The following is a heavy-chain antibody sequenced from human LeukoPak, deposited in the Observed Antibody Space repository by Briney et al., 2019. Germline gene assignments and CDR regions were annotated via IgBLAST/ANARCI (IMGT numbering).Heavy chain of an antibody. J-gene: IGHJ6*04. CDR3: ADSNPVIRWFGEARHYGMDV. CDR1: GFSLSTSGVG. D-gene: IGHD3-10*01. Sequence: ESGPTLVKPTQTLTLTCTFSGFSLSTSGVGVGWIRQPPGKALEWLALIYWDDDKRYSPSLKSRLTITKDTSKNQVVLTMTNMDPVDTATYYCADSNPVIRWFGEARHYGMDVWGKGTTVTVSS. V-gene: IGHV2-5*02. CDR2: IYWDDDK.